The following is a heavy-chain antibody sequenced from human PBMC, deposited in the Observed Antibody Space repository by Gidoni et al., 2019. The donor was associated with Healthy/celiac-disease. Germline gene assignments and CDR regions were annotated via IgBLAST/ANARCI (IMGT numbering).Heavy chain of an antibody. CDR3: ATSGSYYPWFDP. CDR2: IYYSGST. CDR1: GCSISSGGYY. J-gene: IGHJ5*02. V-gene: IGHV4-31*03. D-gene: IGHD1-26*01. Sequence: QVQLQESGPGLVKPSQTLSLTCTVSGCSISSGGYYWSWIRQHPGKGLEWIGYIYYSGSTYYNPSLKSRVTISVDTSKNQFSLKLSSVTAADTAVYYCATSGSYYPWFDPWGQGTLVTVSS.